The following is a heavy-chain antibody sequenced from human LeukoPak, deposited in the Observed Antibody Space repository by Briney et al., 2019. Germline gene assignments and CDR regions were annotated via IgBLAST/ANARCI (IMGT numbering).Heavy chain of an antibody. D-gene: IGHD3-22*01. CDR3: AHRPYYSDVGRYYGTYLDY. V-gene: IGHV2-5*01. Sequence: SGPTLVNPTQTLTLTCTFSGFSLTTDGVAVGWIRQPPGKALEWLALIYWNDHKLYNPSLKSSLTVTKDTSKNQVVLTMTNMDPVDTATYYCAHRPYYSDVGRYYGTYLDYWGQGILVTVSS. CDR2: IYWNDHK. J-gene: IGHJ4*02. CDR1: GFSLTTDGVA.